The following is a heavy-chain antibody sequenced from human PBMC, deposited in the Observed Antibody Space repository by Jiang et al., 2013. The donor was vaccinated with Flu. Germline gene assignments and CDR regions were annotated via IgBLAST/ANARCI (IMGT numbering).Heavy chain of an antibody. Sequence: GSGLVKPSQTLSLTCAVSGGSISSGGYSWSRIRQPPGKGLEWIGYIYHSGSTYYNPSLKSRVTISVDRSKNQFSLKLSSVTAADTAVYYCARSTTVTILDFDLWGRGTLVTVSS. J-gene: IGHJ2*01. CDR1: GGSISSGGYS. CDR3: ARSTTVTILDFDL. D-gene: IGHD4-17*01. V-gene: IGHV4-30-2*01. CDR2: IYHSGST.